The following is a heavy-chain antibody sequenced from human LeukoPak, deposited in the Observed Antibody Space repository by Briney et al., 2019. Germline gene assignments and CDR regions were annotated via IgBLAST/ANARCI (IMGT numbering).Heavy chain of an antibody. CDR2: IKQDGSEK. V-gene: IGHV3-7*01. CDR1: GFTFSSYW. D-gene: IGHD2-21*02. Sequence: GGSLRLSCAASGFTFSSYWMSWVRQAPGKGLEWVANIKQDGSEKYYVDSVKGRFTISRDNAKKSLYLQMNSLRAEDTAVYCCARDLVVVTGISDYWGQGTLVTVSS. CDR3: ARDLVVVTGISDY. J-gene: IGHJ4*02.